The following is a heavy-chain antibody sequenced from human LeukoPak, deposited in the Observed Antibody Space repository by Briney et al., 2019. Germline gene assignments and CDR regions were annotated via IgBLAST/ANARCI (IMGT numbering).Heavy chain of an antibody. CDR1: GGSISSYY. Sequence: SQTLSLTCAVSGGSISSYYWSWIRQPPGKGLEWIGYIYYSGSTNYNPSLKSRVIISVDTSKNQFSLKLSSVTAADTAVYYCTESSGYYWGQGTLVAVSS. V-gene: IGHV4-59*13. CDR3: TESSGYY. D-gene: IGHD3-22*01. CDR2: IYYSGST. J-gene: IGHJ4*02.